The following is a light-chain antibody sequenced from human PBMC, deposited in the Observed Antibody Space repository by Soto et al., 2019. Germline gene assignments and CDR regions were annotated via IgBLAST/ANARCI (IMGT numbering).Light chain of an antibody. CDR2: DAS. CDR3: QQRSNWLPLT. Sequence: EIVLTQSPATLSLSPGERATLSCRASQSVSSYLDWYQQKPGQAPRLLIYDASNRATGIPARFSGSGSGTDYTLTISSLEPEDFAVYYCQQRSNWLPLTFGGGTKVEIK. CDR1: QSVSSY. J-gene: IGKJ4*01. V-gene: IGKV3-11*01.